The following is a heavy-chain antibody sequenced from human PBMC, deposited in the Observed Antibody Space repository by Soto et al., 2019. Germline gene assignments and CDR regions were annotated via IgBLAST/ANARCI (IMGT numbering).Heavy chain of an antibody. CDR1: GFTFSSYG. Sequence: GGSLRLSCAASGFTFSSYGMHWVRQAPGKGLEWVAVIWYDGSNKYYADSVKGRFTISRDNSKNTLYLQMNSLRAEDTAVYYCARDLFPAAIYDAFDIWGQGTMVTVSS. J-gene: IGHJ3*02. CDR3: ARDLFPAAIYDAFDI. CDR2: IWYDGSNK. D-gene: IGHD2-2*02. V-gene: IGHV3-33*01.